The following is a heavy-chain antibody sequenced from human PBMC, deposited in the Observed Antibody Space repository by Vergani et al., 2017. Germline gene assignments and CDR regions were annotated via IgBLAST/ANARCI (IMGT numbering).Heavy chain of an antibody. CDR2: IYYSGST. D-gene: IGHD3-3*01. CDR3: ARGFYDFWSGYSPYYYYMDV. V-gene: IGHV4-59*01. CDR1: GGSISSYY. J-gene: IGHJ6*03. Sequence: QVQLQESGPGLVKPSETLSLTCTVSGGSISSYYWSWIRQPPGKGLEWIGYIYYSGSTNYNPSLKSRVTISVDTSKNQFSLKLSSVTAADTAVYYCARGFYDFWSGYSPYYYYMDVWGKGTTVTVSS.